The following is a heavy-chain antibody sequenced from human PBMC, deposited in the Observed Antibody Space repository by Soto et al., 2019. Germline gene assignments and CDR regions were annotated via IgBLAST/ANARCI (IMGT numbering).Heavy chain of an antibody. CDR1: GYSFTTYR. Sequence: VQLVQSGAEVKKPGESLKISCKGFGYSFTTYRIGWLRQMPGKGLEWMGIIYPGDSETRYSPSFQGQVTISADKSNTTAYLQWSGLKASDTSMYYCARQRIEAAFDAFDIWGQGTMVTVSS. J-gene: IGHJ3*02. CDR2: IYPGDSET. V-gene: IGHV5-51*01. D-gene: IGHD6-13*01. CDR3: ARQRIEAAFDAFDI.